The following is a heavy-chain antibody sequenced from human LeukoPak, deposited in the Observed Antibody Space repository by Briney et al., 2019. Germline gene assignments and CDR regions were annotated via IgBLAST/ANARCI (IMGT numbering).Heavy chain of an antibody. CDR3: ARDLNTAMGSRAFDI. CDR1: GFTFSSYG. V-gene: IGHV3-30*19. J-gene: IGHJ3*02. D-gene: IGHD5-18*01. Sequence: GGSLRLSCAASGFTFSSYGMHWVRQAPGKGLEWVAVISYDGSNTYYADSVKGRFTISRDNSKNTLYLQMNSLRAEDTAVYYCARDLNTAMGSRAFDIWGQGTMVTVSS. CDR2: ISYDGSNT.